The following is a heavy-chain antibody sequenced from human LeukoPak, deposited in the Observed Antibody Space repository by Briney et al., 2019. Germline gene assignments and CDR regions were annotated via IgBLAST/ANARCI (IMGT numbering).Heavy chain of an antibody. CDR2: INTNTGNP. J-gene: IGHJ3*02. CDR1: GYTFTSYA. CDR3: ARDLPAGATGAFDI. D-gene: IGHD1-26*01. Sequence: GASVKVSCKASGYTFTSYAMNWVRQAPGQGLEWMGWINTNTGNPTYAQGFTGRFVFSLDTSVSTAYLQISSLKAEDTAVYYCARDLPAGATGAFDIWGQGTMVTVSS. V-gene: IGHV7-4-1*02.